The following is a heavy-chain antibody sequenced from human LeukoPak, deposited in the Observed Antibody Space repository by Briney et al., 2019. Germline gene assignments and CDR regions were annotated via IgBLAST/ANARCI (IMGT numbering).Heavy chain of an antibody. CDR3: ARASTTFDD. D-gene: IGHD1-14*01. CDR2: ISDGGST. Sequence: SETLSLTCSVSGGSITSYYWTWIRQPPGKGLEWIGYISDGGSTNYNASLKSRVSISIDTSMNQFSLKLSSVTAADTAVYFCARASTTFDDWGQGTLVTVSS. J-gene: IGHJ4*02. CDR1: GGSITSYY. V-gene: IGHV4-59*01.